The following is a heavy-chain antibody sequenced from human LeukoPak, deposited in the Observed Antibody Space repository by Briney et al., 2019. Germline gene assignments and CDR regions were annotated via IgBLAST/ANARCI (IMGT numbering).Heavy chain of an antibody. D-gene: IGHD3-22*01. CDR1: GFTFSSYA. Sequence: GSLRLSCAASGFTFSSYAMSWVRQAPGKGLEWVSAISGSGGSTYYADSVKDRFTISRDNSKNTLYLQMNSLRAEDTAVYYCAKSSSRYYDSSGQYTDYWGQGTLVTVSS. CDR2: ISGSGGST. CDR3: AKSSSRYYDSSGQYTDY. J-gene: IGHJ4*02. V-gene: IGHV3-23*01.